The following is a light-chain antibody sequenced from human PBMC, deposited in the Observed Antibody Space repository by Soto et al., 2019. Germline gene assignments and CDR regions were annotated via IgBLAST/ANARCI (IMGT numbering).Light chain of an antibody. V-gene: IGKV1-5*01. J-gene: IGKJ1*01. Sequence: DIQVTQSTSLLSASLGDRVTITCRASHDISTFLAWYQQKPGKAPKLLIYDASSLESGVPSRFSGSGSGTEFTLTISSLQPDDFATYYCQQYNNYWTFGQGTKVDIK. CDR2: DAS. CDR1: HDISTF. CDR3: QQYNNYWT.